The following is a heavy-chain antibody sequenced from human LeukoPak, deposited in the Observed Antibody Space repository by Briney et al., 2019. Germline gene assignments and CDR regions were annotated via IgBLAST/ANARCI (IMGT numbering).Heavy chain of an antibody. CDR2: IRSKPYGGTI. Sequence: TGGSLRLSCTASGFTFGDYVMGWVRQAPGKGLEWVSFIRSKPYGGTIEYAASVNSRITISRDDSKSIAYLQMNSLKAEDTAVYYCGGGDDSSGYYPVDYRGQGSLVTVSS. D-gene: IGHD3-22*01. CDR3: GGGDDSSGYYPVDY. V-gene: IGHV3-49*04. CDR1: GFTFGDYV. J-gene: IGHJ4*02.